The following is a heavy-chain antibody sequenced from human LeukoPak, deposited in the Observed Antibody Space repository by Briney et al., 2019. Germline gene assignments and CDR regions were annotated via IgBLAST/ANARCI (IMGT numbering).Heavy chain of an antibody. D-gene: IGHD2-15*01. CDR2: ISGSGGST. CDR3: AKDLEEYCSGGSCYAHDY. V-gene: IGHV3-23*01. Sequence: GGSLRLSCAASGFTFSSYAMSWVRQAPGKGLEWVSAISGSGGSTYYADSVKGRFTISRDDSKNTLYLQMNSLRAEDTAVYYCAKDLEEYCSGGSCYAHDYWGQGTLVTVSS. CDR1: GFTFSSYA. J-gene: IGHJ4*02.